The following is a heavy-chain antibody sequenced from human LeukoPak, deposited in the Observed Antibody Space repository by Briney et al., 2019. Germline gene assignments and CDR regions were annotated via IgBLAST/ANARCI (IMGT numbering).Heavy chain of an antibody. CDR1: GYSFTSYW. D-gene: IGHD3-10*01. CDR2: IYPGDSDT. Sequence: GESLKISCKGSGYSFTSYWIGWVRQMPGKGLEWMGIIYPGDSDTRYSPSFQGQVTISADKSISTAYMELSRLRSDDTAVYYCARLEYGSGYHFDYWGQGTLVTVSS. J-gene: IGHJ4*02. CDR3: ARLEYGSGYHFDY. V-gene: IGHV5-51*01.